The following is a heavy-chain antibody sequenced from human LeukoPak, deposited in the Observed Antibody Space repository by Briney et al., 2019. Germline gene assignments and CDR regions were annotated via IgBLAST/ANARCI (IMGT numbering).Heavy chain of an antibody. V-gene: IGHV1-2*02. D-gene: IGHD2-2*01. J-gene: IGHJ4*02. CDR2: INPNSGGT. CDR1: GYTFTGYY. CDR3: ARVDIVVVPAAIQLWWAFDY. Sequence: GASVKVSCKASGYTFTGYYMHWVRQAPGQGLEWMEWINPNSGGTNYAQKFQGRVTMTRDKSISTAYMELSRLRSDDTAVYYCARVDIVVVPAAIQLWWAFDYWGQGTLVTVSS.